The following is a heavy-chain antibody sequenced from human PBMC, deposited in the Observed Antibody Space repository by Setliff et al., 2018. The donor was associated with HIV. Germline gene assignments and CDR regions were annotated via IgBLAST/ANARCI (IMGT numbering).Heavy chain of an antibody. D-gene: IGHD3-10*01. J-gene: IGHJ6*02. CDR2: FYTSGNT. V-gene: IGHV4-61*09. CDR3: ARGRRANTWFGELSNPYYYYGMDV. Sequence: SETLSLTCTVSGDSISSGYYYWTWIRQSAGKGLEWIGHFYTSGNTNYNPSLKSRVTISVDTSKNQFSLKLSSVTAADTAVYYCARGRRANTWFGELSNPYYYYGMDVWGQGTTVTVSS. CDR1: GDSISSGYYY.